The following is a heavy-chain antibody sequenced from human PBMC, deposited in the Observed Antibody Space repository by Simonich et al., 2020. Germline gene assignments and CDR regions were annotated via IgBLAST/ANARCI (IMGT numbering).Heavy chain of an antibody. CDR3: AREGLLLDAFDI. CDR2: ISYDGSNK. Sequence: QVQLVESGGGVVQPGRSLRISCAASGFTFSSYAMHWVRQAPGKGLEWVVVISYDGSNKYYADSVKGRFTISRDNSKNTLYLQMNSLRAEDTAVYYCAREGLLLDAFDIWGQGTMVTVSS. J-gene: IGHJ3*02. CDR1: GFTFSSYA. V-gene: IGHV3-30*07. D-gene: IGHD2-15*01.